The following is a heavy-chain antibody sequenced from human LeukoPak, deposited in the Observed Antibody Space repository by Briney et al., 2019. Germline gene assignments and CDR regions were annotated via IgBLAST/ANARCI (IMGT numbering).Heavy chain of an antibody. Sequence: KPGGSLRLSCAASGFTFSSYSMNWVRQAPGKGLEWVSSISSSSSYIYYADSVKGRFTISRDNAKNSLYLQMNSLRAEDTAVYYCARGRGGATYSYFDYCGQGTLVTVSS. CDR2: ISSSSSYI. CDR3: ARGRGGATYSYFDY. CDR1: GFTFSSYS. V-gene: IGHV3-21*01. J-gene: IGHJ4*02. D-gene: IGHD1-26*01.